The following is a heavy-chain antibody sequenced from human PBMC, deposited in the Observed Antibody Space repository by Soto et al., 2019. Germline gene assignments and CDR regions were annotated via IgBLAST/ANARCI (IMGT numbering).Heavy chain of an antibody. V-gene: IGHV3-73*01. CDR3: TRLSIAARPTSMDV. D-gene: IGHD6-6*01. CDR1: GFTFSGSA. J-gene: IGHJ6*02. Sequence: GSLRLSCAASGFTFSGSAMHWVRQASGKGLEWVGSIRSKANSYATAYAASVKGRFTISRDDSKNTAYLQMNSLKTEDTAVYYCTRLSIAARPTSMDVWGQGTTVTVSS. CDR2: IRSKANSYAT.